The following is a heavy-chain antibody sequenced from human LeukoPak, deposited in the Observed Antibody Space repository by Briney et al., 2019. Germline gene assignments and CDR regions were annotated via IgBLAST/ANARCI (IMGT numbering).Heavy chain of an antibody. CDR1: GGSISSSSYY. D-gene: IGHD6-6*01. V-gene: IGHV4-39*01. CDR2: IYYSGST. Sequence: PSETLSLTCAVSGGSISSSSYYWGWIRQPPGKGLEWIGSIYYSGSTYYNPSLKSRVTIFVDTSKNQFSLRLSSVTAADTAVHCCARLCEPKAARQPDWHFDLWGRGTLVTVSS. J-gene: IGHJ2*01. CDR3: ARLCEPKAARQPDWHFDL.